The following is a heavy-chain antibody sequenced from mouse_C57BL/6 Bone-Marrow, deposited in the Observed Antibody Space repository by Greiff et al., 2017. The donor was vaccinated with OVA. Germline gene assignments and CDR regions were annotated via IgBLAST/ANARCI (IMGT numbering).Heavy chain of an antibody. CDR3: ARKGELVNWYFDV. CDR1: GYTFTDYY. V-gene: IGHV1-75*01. CDR2: IFPGSGST. Sequence: VQLQQSGPELVKPGASVKISCKASGYTFTDYYINWVKQRPGQGLEWIGWIFPGSGSTYYNEKFKGKATLTVDKSSSTAYMLLSSLTSEDSAVYFCARKGELVNWYFDVWGTGTTVTVSS. D-gene: IGHD2-2*01. J-gene: IGHJ1*03.